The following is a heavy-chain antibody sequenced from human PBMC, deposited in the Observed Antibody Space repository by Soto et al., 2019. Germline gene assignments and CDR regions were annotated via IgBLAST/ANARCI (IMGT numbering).Heavy chain of an antibody. V-gene: IGHV3-53*01. CDR2: IYTGGST. CDR1: GFTVSRDY. J-gene: IGHJ5*02. Sequence: GGPLRLSCAASGFTVSRDYMSWVRQAPGKGLEWVSVIYTGGSTYYADSVKGRFTFSRDNSKNTLYLQMNSLRAEDTAVYYCARAYGGNPALFDPWGQGTLVTVSS. CDR3: ARAYGGNPALFDP. D-gene: IGHD4-17*01.